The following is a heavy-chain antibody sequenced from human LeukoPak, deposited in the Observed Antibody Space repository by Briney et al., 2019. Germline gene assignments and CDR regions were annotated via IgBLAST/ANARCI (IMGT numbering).Heavy chain of an antibody. CDR2: MNPNSGNT. J-gene: IGHJ6*03. CDR1: GYTFTSYD. Sequence: ASVKVSCKASGYTFTSYDINWVRQATGQGLEWMGWMNPNSGNTGYAQKFQGRVTMTRNTSISTAYMELSSLRSEDTAVYYCPRGRIVVVPAANQGNYYYYYMDVWGKGTTVTVSS. CDR3: PRGRIVVVPAANQGNYYYYYMDV. D-gene: IGHD2-2*01. V-gene: IGHV1-8*01.